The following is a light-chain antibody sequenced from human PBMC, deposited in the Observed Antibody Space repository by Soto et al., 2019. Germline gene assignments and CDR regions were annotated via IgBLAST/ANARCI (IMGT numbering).Light chain of an antibody. J-gene: IGLJ2*01. CDR1: TGAVTSGHY. CDR2: DTS. Sequence: QAVVTQEPSLTVSPGGTVTLTCGSSTGAVTSGHYPYWFQQKPGPAPRTLIYDTSNKHSWTPARFSGSLLGGKAALTLSGAQPEDEAEYYCLLSYSGARGVFGGGTKVTVL. CDR3: LLSYSGARGV. V-gene: IGLV7-46*01.